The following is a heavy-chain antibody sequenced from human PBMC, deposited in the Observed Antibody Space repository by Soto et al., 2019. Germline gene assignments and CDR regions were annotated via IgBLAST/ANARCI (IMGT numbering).Heavy chain of an antibody. D-gene: IGHD6-19*01. V-gene: IGHV4-39*01. CDR2: IYYSGST. CDR3: ARLVGIAVAGTGYWFDP. CDR1: GGSISSSSYY. Sequence: PSETLSLTCTVSGGSISSSSYYWGWIRQPPGKGLEWIGSIYYSGSTYYNPSLKSRVTISVDTSKNQFSLKLSSVTAADTAVYYCARLVGIAVAGTGYWFDPWGQGTLVTVSS. J-gene: IGHJ5*02.